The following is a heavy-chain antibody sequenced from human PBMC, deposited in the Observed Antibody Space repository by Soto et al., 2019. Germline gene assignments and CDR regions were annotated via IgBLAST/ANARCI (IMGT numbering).Heavy chain of an antibody. Sequence: PSDTLSLTCAVYGVSFSGYYWSWIRQPPGKGLEWIGEINHSGSTNYNPSLKSRATISVDTSKNQFSLKLSSVTAADTAVYYCAREKPYSSSWYHDYWGQGTLVTVS. D-gene: IGHD6-13*01. CDR3: AREKPYSSSWYHDY. J-gene: IGHJ4*02. V-gene: IGHV4-34*01. CDR1: GVSFSGYY. CDR2: INHSGST.